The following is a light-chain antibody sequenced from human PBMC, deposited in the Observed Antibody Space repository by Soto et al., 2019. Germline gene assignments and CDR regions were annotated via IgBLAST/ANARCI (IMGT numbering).Light chain of an antibody. CDR3: SSYTSSRAYV. V-gene: IGLV2-14*01. CDR1: SSDVGGYNY. J-gene: IGLJ1*01. CDR2: EVS. Sequence: QSVLTQPASVSGSPGQSITISCTGTSSDVGGYNYVSWYQQQSGKAPKLMIDEVSNRPSGVSNRFSGSKSGNTASLTISGLQAEDEADYYCSSYTSSRAYVFGIGTKVT.